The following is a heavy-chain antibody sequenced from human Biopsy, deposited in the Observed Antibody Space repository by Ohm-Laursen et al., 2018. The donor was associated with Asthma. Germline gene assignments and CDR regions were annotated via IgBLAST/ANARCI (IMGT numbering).Heavy chain of an antibody. V-gene: IGHV4-59*01. D-gene: IGHD6-19*01. CDR3: VRAVRNEQWLAPFDY. J-gene: IGHJ4*02. CDR2: VYWTGST. CDR1: GGSIRSFY. Sequence: TLSLTCSVYGGSIRSFYWSWIRHSPEKGLEWMGYVYWTGSTNYNPSLKSRVTMSVDTSKNRMLLELTSVAAADTAIYYCVRAVRNEQWLAPFDYWGQGKPVTVSS.